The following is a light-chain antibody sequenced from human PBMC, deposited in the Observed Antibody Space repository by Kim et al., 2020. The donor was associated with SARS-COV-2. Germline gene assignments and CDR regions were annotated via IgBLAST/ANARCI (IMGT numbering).Light chain of an antibody. CDR3: QHYNSYSET. CDR1: QSISTW. J-gene: IGKJ3*01. CDR2: MAS. Sequence: GSVGGRGTITCRASQSISTWLGWDQEKPGKAPGLLSYMASSLKSGVPSRFSGSGSGTEFTLTISSLQPDDFATYYCQHYNSYSETFGPGTKVDIK. V-gene: IGKV1-5*03.